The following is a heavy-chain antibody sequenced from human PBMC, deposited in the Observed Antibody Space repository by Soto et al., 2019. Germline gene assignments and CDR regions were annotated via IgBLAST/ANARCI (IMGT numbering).Heavy chain of an antibody. D-gene: IGHD1-1*01. Sequence: EVQLVESGGGLVQPGGSLRLSCAASGFTVSSNYMSWVRQAPGTGLEWVSVIYSGGSAYYADSVKGRFTISRHNSKNTLYLQMNSLRAEDTAVYYCARGGTRLEDKWTSYYYMDVWGTGTTVTVSS. CDR3: ARGGTRLEDKWTSYYYMDV. CDR1: GFTVSSNY. J-gene: IGHJ6*03. CDR2: IYSGGSA. V-gene: IGHV3-53*04.